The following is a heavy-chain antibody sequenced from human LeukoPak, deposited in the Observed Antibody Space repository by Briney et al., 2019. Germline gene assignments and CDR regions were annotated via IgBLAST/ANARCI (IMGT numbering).Heavy chain of an antibody. V-gene: IGHV1-69*13. CDR1: GYTFTSYD. Sequence: ASVKVSCKASGYTFTSYDINWVRQATGQGLEWMGGIIPIFGTANYAQKFQGRVTITADESTSTAYMELSSLRSEDTAVYYCAYHLPPSCSSTSCYSYYYYGMDVWGQGTTVTVSS. D-gene: IGHD2-2*01. CDR2: IIPIFGTA. J-gene: IGHJ6*02. CDR3: AYHLPPSCSSTSCYSYYYYGMDV.